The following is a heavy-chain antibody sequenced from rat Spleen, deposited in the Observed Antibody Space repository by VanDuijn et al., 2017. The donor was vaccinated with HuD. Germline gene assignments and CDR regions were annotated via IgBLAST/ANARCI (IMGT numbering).Heavy chain of an antibody. CDR2: ITNASGRT. J-gene: IGHJ1*01. CDR3: ARAGWYFDF. CDR1: GFTFSDYY. V-gene: IGHV5-22*01. Sequence: EVQLVESGGGLVQPGRSLKLSCAASGFTFSDYYMAWVRQAPKKGLEWVASITNASGRTYYGDSVKGRFTISRDNAQNTLYLQMSKLGSEDTAIYYCARAGWYFDFWGPGTMVTVSS. D-gene: IGHD5-1*01.